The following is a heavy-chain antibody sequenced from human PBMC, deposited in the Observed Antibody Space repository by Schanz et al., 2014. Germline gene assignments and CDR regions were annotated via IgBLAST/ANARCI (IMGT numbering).Heavy chain of an antibody. D-gene: IGHD6-25*01. CDR2: IYYSGST. Sequence: QVQLQESGPGLVKPSQTLSLTCTVSGGSISSGGYYWSWIRQHPGKGLEWIGHIYYSGSTYYNPSRKSRVTLSADTAKNLVSLKLGPLTAADMAVYFCARVRPGFAIDPWGQGTLVTVSS. V-gene: IGHV4-31*03. CDR3: ARVRPGFAIDP. J-gene: IGHJ5*02. CDR1: GGSISSGGYY.